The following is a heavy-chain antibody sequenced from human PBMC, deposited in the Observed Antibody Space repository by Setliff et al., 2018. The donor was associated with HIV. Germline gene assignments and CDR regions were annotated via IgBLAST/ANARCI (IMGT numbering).Heavy chain of an antibody. CDR3: AKPSRGGIGY. CDR1: GGSISSHY. CDR2: IYYSGST. D-gene: IGHD3-16*01. V-gene: IGHV4-59*11. J-gene: IGHJ4*02. Sequence: SETLSLTCTVSGGSISSHYWSWIRQPPGKGLEWTGSIYYSGSTNYNPSLKSRVTISVDTSKNQFSLKLSSVTAADTAVYYCAKPSRGGIGYWGQGTLVTVS.